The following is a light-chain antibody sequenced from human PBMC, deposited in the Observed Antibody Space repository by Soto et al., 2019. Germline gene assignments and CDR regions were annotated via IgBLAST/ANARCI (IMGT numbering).Light chain of an antibody. J-gene: IGKJ5*01. CDR3: QQFNSYPLT. CDR1: QGISSA. CDR2: DAS. Sequence: AIQLTQSTSSLSASVGDRVTITCRASQGISSALAWYQQKPGKAPKLLIYDASSLESGVPSRFSGSGSRTDFTLTSSSLQPEDFATYYCQQFNSYPLTFGQGTRLEIK. V-gene: IGKV1-13*02.